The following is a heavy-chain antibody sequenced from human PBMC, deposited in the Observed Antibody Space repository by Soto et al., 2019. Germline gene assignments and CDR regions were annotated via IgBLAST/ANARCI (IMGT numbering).Heavy chain of an antibody. Sequence: QVQLQESGPGLVKPSQTLSLTCTVSGGSISSGGYYWSWIRQHPGKGLEWIGYIYYSGSPYYNPSLKSRVTISVDTSKNQFSLKLSSVTAADTAVYYCAREGSSSLYWFDPWGQETLVTVSS. CDR3: AREGSSSLYWFDP. D-gene: IGHD6-6*01. V-gene: IGHV4-31*03. J-gene: IGHJ5*02. CDR2: IYYSGSP. CDR1: GGSISSGGYY.